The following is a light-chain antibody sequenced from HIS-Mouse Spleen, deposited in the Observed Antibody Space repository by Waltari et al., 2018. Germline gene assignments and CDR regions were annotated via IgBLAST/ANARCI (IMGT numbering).Light chain of an antibody. Sequence: AIRMTQSPSSFSASKGDRVPITCRASQGISSYLAWYQQKPGKAPKLLIYAASTLQSGVPSRFSGSGSGTDFTLTISCLQSEDFATYYCQQYYSYRFTFGPGTKVDIK. V-gene: IGKV1-8*01. CDR2: AAS. J-gene: IGKJ3*01. CDR1: QGISSY. CDR3: QQYYSYRFT.